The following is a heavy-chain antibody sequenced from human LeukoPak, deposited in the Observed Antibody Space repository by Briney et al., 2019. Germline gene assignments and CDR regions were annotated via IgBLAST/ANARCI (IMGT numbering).Heavy chain of an antibody. CDR2: INSDGSST. J-gene: IGHJ4*02. CDR1: GFTFSSYW. V-gene: IGHV3-74*01. D-gene: IGHD3-10*01. Sequence: GGSLRLSCVASGFTFSSYWMHWVRQAPGKGLVWVSRINSDGSSTSYADSVKGRFTISRDNSKNTLYLQMNSLRAEDTAVYYCAKPGEEYYGSAPNWGQGTLVTVSS. CDR3: AKPGEEYYGSAPN.